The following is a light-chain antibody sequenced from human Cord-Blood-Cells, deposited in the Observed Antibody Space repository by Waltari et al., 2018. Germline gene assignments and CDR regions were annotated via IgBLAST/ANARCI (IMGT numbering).Light chain of an antibody. CDR1: SRHVGSYNL. Sequence: QSALTQPASVSGSPGQSITISCTGTSRHVGSYNLVSWYQQHPGKAPKLRIYEGSKRPSGVSNRFSGSKSGNTASLTISGLQAEDEADYYCCSYAGSSTYVFGTGTKVTVL. CDR2: EGS. CDR3: CSYAGSSTYV. J-gene: IGLJ1*01. V-gene: IGLV2-23*01.